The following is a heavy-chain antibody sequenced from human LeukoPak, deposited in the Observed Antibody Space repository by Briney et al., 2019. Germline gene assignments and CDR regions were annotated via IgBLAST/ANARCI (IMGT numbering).Heavy chain of an antibody. CDR1: GFTVSSNS. CDR2: IYSDNT. Sequence: GGSLRLSCTVSGFTVSSNSMSWVRQAPGKGLEWVSFIYSDNTHYSDSVKGRFTISRDNSKNSLYLQMNSLRAEDTAVYYCARAFGAFPFGYWGQGTLVTVSS. CDR3: ARAFGAFPFGY. J-gene: IGHJ4*02. V-gene: IGHV3-53*01. D-gene: IGHD1-26*01.